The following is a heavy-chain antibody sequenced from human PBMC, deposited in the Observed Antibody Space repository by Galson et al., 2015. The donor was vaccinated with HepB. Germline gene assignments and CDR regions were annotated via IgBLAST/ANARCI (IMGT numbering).Heavy chain of an antibody. J-gene: IGHJ6*02. CDR2: ISYDGSNN. V-gene: IGHV3-30*18. CDR3: AKVAKSQYYDILTGYYLAGGHGIDI. Sequence: SLRLSCAASGFTFSSYGMHWVRQAPGKGLEWVAVISYDGSNNYYADSVKGRFTISRDHSKNTQYLQMNSLRAEDTAVYYCAKVAKSQYYDILTGYYLAGGHGIDIWCQGTTVTVSS. D-gene: IGHD3-9*01. CDR1: GFTFSSYG.